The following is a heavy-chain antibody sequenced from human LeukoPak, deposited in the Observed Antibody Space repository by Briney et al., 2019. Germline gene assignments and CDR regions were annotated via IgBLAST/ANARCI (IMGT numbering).Heavy chain of an antibody. CDR2: INHSGST. CDR3: ARVVSYSSSDTFDY. J-gene: IGHJ4*02. V-gene: IGHV4-34*01. CDR1: GGSFSGYY. D-gene: IGHD6-6*01. Sequence: PSETLSLTCAVYGGSFSGYYWSWIRQPPGKGLEWIGEINHSGSTNYNPSLKSRVTISVDTSKNQFSLKLSSVTAADTAVYYCARVVSYSSSDTFDYWGQGTLVTVSS.